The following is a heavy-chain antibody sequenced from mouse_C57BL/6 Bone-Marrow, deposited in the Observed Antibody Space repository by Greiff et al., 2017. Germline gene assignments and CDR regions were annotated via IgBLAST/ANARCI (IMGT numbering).Heavy chain of an antibody. CDR3: ARKGNCYYYAMDY. CDR2: IYPGSGNT. CDR1: GYTFTDYY. Sequence: QVQLQQSGAELVRPGASVKLSCKASGYTFTDYYINWVKQRPGQGLEWIARIYPGSGNTYYNEKFKGKATLTAEKSSSTAYMQLSSLTSEDSAVYVCARKGNCYYYAMDYWGQGTSVTVSS. V-gene: IGHV1-76*01. D-gene: IGHD2-1*01. J-gene: IGHJ4*01.